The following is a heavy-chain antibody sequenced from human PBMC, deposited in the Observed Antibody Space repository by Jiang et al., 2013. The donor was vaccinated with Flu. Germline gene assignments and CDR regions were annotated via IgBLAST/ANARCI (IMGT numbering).Heavy chain of an antibody. Sequence: GAEVKKPGSSVKVSCKASGGTFSSYTISWVRQAPGQGLEWMGRIIPILGIANYAQKFQGRVTITADKSTSTAYMELSSLRSEDTAVYYCARDAGGPGWPPLYWGQGTLVTVSS. CDR2: IIPILGIA. V-gene: IGHV1-69*04. D-gene: IGHD4-23*01. CDR3: ARDAGGPGWPPLY. CDR1: GGTFSSYT. J-gene: IGHJ4*02.